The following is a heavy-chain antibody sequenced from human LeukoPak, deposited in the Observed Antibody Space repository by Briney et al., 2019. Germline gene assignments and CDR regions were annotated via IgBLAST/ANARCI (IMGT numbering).Heavy chain of an antibody. V-gene: IGHV2-5*02. J-gene: IGHJ4*02. D-gene: IGHD1-14*01. CDR2: IYWDDDK. CDR3: AHRQSRYGPNRAYTY. CDR1: GFSLSTSGVG. Sequence: SGPTLVKPTQTLTLTCTFSGFSLSTSGVGVGWIRQPPGKALEWLALIYWDDDKRYSPSLKSRLTITKDTSKNQVVLTMTNVDPVDTATYYCAHRQSRYGPNRAYTYWGQGTLVTVSS.